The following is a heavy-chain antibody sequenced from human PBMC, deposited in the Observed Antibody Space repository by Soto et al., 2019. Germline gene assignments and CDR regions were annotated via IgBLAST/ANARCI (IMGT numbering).Heavy chain of an antibody. V-gene: IGHV3-33*01. CDR2: ISFEGSND. D-gene: IGHD3-9*01. CDR1: GFTFSNFG. CDR3: ARDQARESDILTH. Sequence: GGSLRLSCAASGFTFSNFGMHWVRQAPGTGLEWVAVISFEGSNDRYAESVRGRFTVSRDDSKNTLYLQMSSLRPGDTAVYYCARDQARESDILTHWGQGALVTVYS. J-gene: IGHJ4*02.